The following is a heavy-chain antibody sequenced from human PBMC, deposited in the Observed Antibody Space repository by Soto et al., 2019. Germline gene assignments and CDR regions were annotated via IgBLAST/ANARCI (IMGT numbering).Heavy chain of an antibody. Sequence: QVQLQQWGAGLLKPSETLSLTCAVYGGSFSGYYWTWIRQAPGKELEWLGEINHSGGTNYNSSLKSRVTISVDTSKNQFSLILYSVTAADTAVYYCARDGQYYHFWSGSQHEVPYGMDVWGQGTTVTVSS. CDR1: GGSFSGYY. CDR3: ARDGQYYHFWSGSQHEVPYGMDV. J-gene: IGHJ6*02. CDR2: INHSGGT. V-gene: IGHV4-34*02. D-gene: IGHD3-3*02.